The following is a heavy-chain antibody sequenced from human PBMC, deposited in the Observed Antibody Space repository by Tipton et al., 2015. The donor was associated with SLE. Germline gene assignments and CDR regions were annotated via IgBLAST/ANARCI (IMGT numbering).Heavy chain of an antibody. J-gene: IGHJ5*01. D-gene: IGHD4-11*01. Sequence: SLRLSCAASGFTFSDSSIHWVRQASGKGLEWVSRIRDKANNHATAYAESVKGRFTISRDDSKNTAYLQVNSLKIGDTAVYFCSRDSSNYDWFDSWGQGTLVTVSS. CDR3: SRDSSNYDWFDS. V-gene: IGHV3-73*01. CDR2: IRDKANNHAT. CDR1: GFTFSDSS.